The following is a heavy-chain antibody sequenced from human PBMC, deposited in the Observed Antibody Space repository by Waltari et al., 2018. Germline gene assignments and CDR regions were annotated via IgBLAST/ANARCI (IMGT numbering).Heavy chain of an antibody. J-gene: IGHJ4*02. CDR2: IYYSGRT. V-gene: IGHV4-59*13. D-gene: IGHD3-9*01. Sequence: QVQLQESGPGLVKPSETLSLTCTVSGGSISRSFWSGIRQPPGKGLEWIGYIYYSGRTNYNPSLKSRVTISVDTSKNQFSLKLSSVTAADTAVYYCARGGHYDILMDYWGQGTLVTVSS. CDR3: ARGGHYDILMDY. CDR1: GGSISRSF.